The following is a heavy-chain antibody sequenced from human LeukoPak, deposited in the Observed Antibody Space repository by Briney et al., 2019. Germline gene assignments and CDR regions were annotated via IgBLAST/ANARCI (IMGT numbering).Heavy chain of an antibody. CDR3: ARELGEGDY. D-gene: IGHD3-16*01. CDR2: ITYDGSNK. CDR1: GFTFSSYA. V-gene: IGHV3-30-3*01. J-gene: IGHJ4*02. Sequence: PGGSLRLSCAASGFTFSSYAMHWVRQAPGKGLELVAVITYDGSNKYYADSVKGRFTISRDNSKNTLYLQMNSLRAEDTAVYYCARELGEGDYWGQGTLVTVSS.